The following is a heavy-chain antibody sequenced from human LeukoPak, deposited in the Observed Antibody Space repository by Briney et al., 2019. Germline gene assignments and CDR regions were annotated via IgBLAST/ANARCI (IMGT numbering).Heavy chain of an antibody. CDR3: ARARRITMVRGAISI. CDR2: IKQDGSEK. Sequence: GGSLRLSCAASGFTFSSYWMSWVRQAPGKGLEWVANIKQDGSEKYYVDSVKGRFTISRDNAKNSLYLQMNSLRAEDTAVYYCARARRITMVRGAISIWGQETMVTVSS. J-gene: IGHJ3*02. CDR1: GFTFSSYW. V-gene: IGHV3-7*01. D-gene: IGHD3-10*01.